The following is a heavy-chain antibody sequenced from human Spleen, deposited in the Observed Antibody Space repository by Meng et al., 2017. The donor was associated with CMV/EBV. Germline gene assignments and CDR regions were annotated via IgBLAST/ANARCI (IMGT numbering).Heavy chain of an antibody. CDR2: IYYSGST. Sequence: GSLRLSCSVPGGSISSYYWSWIRQPPGKGLEWIGYIYYSGSTNYNPSLKSRVTISVDTSKNQFSLKLSSVTAADTAVYYCARDGVATTDYYDRSGLYYYYGMDVWGQGTTVTVSS. D-gene: IGHD3-22*01. J-gene: IGHJ6*02. CDR3: ARDGVATTDYYDRSGLYYYYGMDV. CDR1: GGSISSYY. V-gene: IGHV4-59*01.